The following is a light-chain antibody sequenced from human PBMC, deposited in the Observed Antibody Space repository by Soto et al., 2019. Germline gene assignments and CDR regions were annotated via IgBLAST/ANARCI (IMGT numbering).Light chain of an antibody. CDR2: EVR. CDR3: SSYTSSSTFYV. V-gene: IGLV2-8*01. Sequence: QSVLTQPPSASGSPGQSVTISCTGSSSDVGGYNYVSWYQQHPGKAPKLVIYEVRNRPSGVPDRFSGSKSGNTASLTVSGLQAEDEADYYCSSYTSSSTFYVFGTGTKVTVL. CDR1: SSDVGGYNY. J-gene: IGLJ1*01.